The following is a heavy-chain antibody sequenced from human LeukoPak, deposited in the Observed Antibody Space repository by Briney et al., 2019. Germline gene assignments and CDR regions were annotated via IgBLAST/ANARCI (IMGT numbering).Heavy chain of an antibody. V-gene: IGHV3-43D*03. Sequence: GGSLRLSCAASGFTFDDYAMHWVRQAPGKGLEWVSLISWDGGSTYYADSVKGRFTISRDNSKNSLYLQMNSLRTEDTALYYCAKGGEVRAGDYYYYMDVWGKGTTVTVSS. J-gene: IGHJ6*03. CDR3: AKGGEVRAGDYYYYMDV. CDR2: ISWDGGST. D-gene: IGHD3-16*01. CDR1: GFTFDDYA.